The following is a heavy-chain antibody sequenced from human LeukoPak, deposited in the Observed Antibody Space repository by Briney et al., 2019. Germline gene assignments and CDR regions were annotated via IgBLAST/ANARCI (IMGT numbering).Heavy chain of an antibody. Sequence: TGGSLRLSCAASGFTFSSYSMNWVRQAPGRGLEWVSSISSSSSYIYYADSVKGRFTISRDNAKNSLYLQMNSLRAEDTAVYYCARDAGYCSGGSCYLYDYYYGMDVWGQGTTVTVSS. J-gene: IGHJ6*02. V-gene: IGHV3-21*01. CDR3: ARDAGYCSGGSCYLYDYYYGMDV. CDR1: GFTFSSYS. D-gene: IGHD2-15*01. CDR2: ISSSSSYI.